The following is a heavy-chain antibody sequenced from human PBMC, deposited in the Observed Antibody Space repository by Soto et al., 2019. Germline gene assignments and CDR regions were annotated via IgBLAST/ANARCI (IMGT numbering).Heavy chain of an antibody. CDR2: FYPGDSTS. J-gene: IGHJ3*02. CDR1: GYSFISYW. Sequence: GESLKISCKPSGYSFISYWVAWVRQKPGKGLEWMGTFYPGDSTSTYSPSFQGQVTISVDKSISTAYLHLSSLKASDNAMYYCARIIGYCRNNDCSWTFDIWGQGTTVTVSS. V-gene: IGHV5-51*01. D-gene: IGHD2-2*03. CDR3: ARIIGYCRNNDCSWTFDI.